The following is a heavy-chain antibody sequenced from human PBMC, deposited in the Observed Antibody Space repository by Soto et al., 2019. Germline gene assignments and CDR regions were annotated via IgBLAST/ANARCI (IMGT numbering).Heavy chain of an antibody. V-gene: IGHV3-33*01. D-gene: IGHD3-10*01. CDR1: GFTFSSYG. J-gene: IGHJ6*02. CDR3: ARDFRLLWFGELSHGMDV. CDR2: ICYDGSNK. Sequence: QVQLVESGGGVVQPGRSLRLSCAASGFTFSSYGMHWVRQAPGKGLEWVAVICYDGSNKYYADSVKGRFTISRDNSKNTLYLQMNSLRAADTAVYYCARDFRLLWFGELSHGMDVWGQGTTVTVSS.